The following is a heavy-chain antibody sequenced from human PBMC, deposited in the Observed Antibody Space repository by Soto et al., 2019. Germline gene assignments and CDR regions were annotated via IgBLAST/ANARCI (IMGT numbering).Heavy chain of an antibody. CDR3: ASGEGYCSSTSCYTCYYYYGMDV. Sequence: GASVKVSCKASGYTFTSYAMHWVRQAPGQRLEWMGWINAGNGNTKYSQKFQGRVTITRDTSASTAYMELSSLRSEDTAVYYCASGEGYCSSTSCYTCYYYYGMDVWGQGTTVTVSS. CDR1: GYTFTSYA. D-gene: IGHD2-2*02. V-gene: IGHV1-3*01. CDR2: INAGNGNT. J-gene: IGHJ6*02.